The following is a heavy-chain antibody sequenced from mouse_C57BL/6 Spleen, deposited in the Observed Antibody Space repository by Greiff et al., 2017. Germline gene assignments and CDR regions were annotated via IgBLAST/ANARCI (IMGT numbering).Heavy chain of an antibody. CDR3: VREGYDYDGYAMDY. J-gene: IGHJ4*01. V-gene: IGHV10-1*01. CDR2: IRSKSNNYAT. CDR1: GFSFNTYA. D-gene: IGHD2-4*01. Sequence: EVQLVESGGGLVQPKGSLKLSCAASGFSFNTYAMNWVRQAPGTGLEWVARIRSKSNNYATYYADSVKDRFTISRDDSESMLYLQMNNLKTEDTAMYYCVREGYDYDGYAMDYGGQGTSVTVSS.